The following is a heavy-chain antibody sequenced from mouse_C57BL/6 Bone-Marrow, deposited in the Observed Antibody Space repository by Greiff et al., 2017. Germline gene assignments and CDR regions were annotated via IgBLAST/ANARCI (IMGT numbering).Heavy chain of an antibody. CDR1: GFTFSSYT. V-gene: IGHV5-9*01. J-gene: IGHJ4*01. Sequence: DVKLVESGGGLVKPGGSLKLSCAASGFTFSSYTMPWVRQTPEKRLEWVATISGGGGNTYYPDSVKGRFTISRDNAKNTLYLQISSLRSEDAALYYCARQQSEANAIDYWGQGTSVTVSS. D-gene: IGHD3-2*02. CDR3: ARQQSEANAIDY. CDR2: ISGGGGNT.